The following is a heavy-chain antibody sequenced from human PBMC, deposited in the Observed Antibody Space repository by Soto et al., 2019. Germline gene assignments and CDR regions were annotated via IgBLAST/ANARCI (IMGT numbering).Heavy chain of an antibody. V-gene: IGHV4-34*01. J-gene: IGHJ5*02. D-gene: IGHD2-15*01. CDR3: ARDKALKSVHRSSWFDP. Sequence: PSETLSLTCAVYGGSFSGYYWSWIRQPPGKGLEWIGEINHSGSTNYNPSLKSRVTISVDTSKNQFSLKLSSVTAADTAVYYCARDKALKSVHRSSWFDPWGQGTLVTVYS. CDR1: GGSFSGYY. CDR2: INHSGST.